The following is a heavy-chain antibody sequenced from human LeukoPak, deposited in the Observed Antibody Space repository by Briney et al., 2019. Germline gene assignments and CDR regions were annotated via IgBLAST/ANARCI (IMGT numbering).Heavy chain of an antibody. CDR2: TYLSGVGT. V-gene: IGHV1-46*01. Sequence: ASVKVSCKTSGYTFSNFQMHWVRQAPGQGLEWVGITYLSGVGTKFAQKFQGRVTMTSDASTSTFFMELSSLTPDDTAVYYCARDQRVVATIPFDHWGQGTLVTVSS. D-gene: IGHD5-12*01. CDR1: GYTFSNFQ. J-gene: IGHJ4*02. CDR3: ARDQRVVATIPFDH.